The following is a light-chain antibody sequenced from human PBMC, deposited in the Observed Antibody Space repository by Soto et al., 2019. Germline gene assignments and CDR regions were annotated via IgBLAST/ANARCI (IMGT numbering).Light chain of an antibody. Sequence: QLVLTQSPSASASLGASVKVTCTLSSGHSSYAIAWHQQQPEKGPRYLMKLNSDGSHSKGDGIPDRFSGSSSGAERYLTISSLQSEDEADYYWQTGGGTANVVFGGGTKVTVL. CDR2: LNSDGSH. CDR1: SGHSSYA. CDR3: QTGGGTANVV. V-gene: IGLV4-69*01. J-gene: IGLJ2*01.